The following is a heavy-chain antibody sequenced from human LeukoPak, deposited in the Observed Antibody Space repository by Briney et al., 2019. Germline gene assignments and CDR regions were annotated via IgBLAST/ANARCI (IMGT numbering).Heavy chain of an antibody. Sequence: ASVKVSCKASGYTFTGYYVHWVRQAPGQGLEWMGWINPNSGATNYAQKFQGRVTTTRDTSISTAYMELSRLTSDDTAVYYCARDMTIIVPVHYRNWFDPWGQGTQVTVSS. J-gene: IGHJ5*02. V-gene: IGHV1-2*02. CDR3: ARDMTIIVPVHYRNWFDP. CDR2: INPNSGAT. CDR1: GYTFTGYY. D-gene: IGHD3-22*01.